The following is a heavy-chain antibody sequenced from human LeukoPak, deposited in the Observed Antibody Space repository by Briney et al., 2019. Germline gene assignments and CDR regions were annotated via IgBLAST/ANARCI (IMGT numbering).Heavy chain of an antibody. CDR3: AAEAGYSKTSGDY. J-gene: IGHJ4*02. CDR2: IAVGSGNT. D-gene: IGHD4-11*01. V-gene: IGHV1-58*01. Sequence: ASVKVSCKASGFTFTSSAVQWVRQARGQRLEWIGWIAVGSGNTNYAQKFQERVTITRDMSTSTAYMELSSLRSEDTAVYYCAAEAGYSKTSGDYWGQGTLVTVSS. CDR1: GFTFTSSA.